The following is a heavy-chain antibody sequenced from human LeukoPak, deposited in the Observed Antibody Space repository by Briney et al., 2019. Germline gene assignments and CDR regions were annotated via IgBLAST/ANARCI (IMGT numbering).Heavy chain of an antibody. D-gene: IGHD3-10*01. CDR3: AKDGYYGSGSYIDY. Sequence: GGSLRLSCAASGFTFSSYGMHWVRQAPGKGLEWVAVISYDGSNKYYADSVKGRFTISRDNSKNTLYLQMNSLRAEDTAVYYCAKDGYYGSGSYIDYWGQETLVTVSS. CDR2: ISYDGSNK. V-gene: IGHV3-30*18. J-gene: IGHJ4*02. CDR1: GFTFSSYG.